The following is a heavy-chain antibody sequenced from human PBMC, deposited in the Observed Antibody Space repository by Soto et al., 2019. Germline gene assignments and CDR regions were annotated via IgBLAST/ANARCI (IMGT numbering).Heavy chain of an antibody. CDR1: GYTFTGHD. Sequence: ASVKVSCKASGYTFTGHDLHWVRQAPGQGLEWIGWIKTNGGATKYARKFQGRFTMTRDTSTTTAYLELHSLRSDDTAVYYCARGRHYDILTGYYPFDYWGQGTLVTVSS. CDR2: IKTNGGAT. J-gene: IGHJ4*02. CDR3: ARGRHYDILTGYYPFDY. D-gene: IGHD3-9*01. V-gene: IGHV1-2*02.